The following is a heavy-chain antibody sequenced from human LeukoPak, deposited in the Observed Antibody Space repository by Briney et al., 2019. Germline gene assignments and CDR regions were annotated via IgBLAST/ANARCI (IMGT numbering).Heavy chain of an antibody. CDR1: GYTFTGYG. V-gene: IGHV1-18*01. Sequence: ASVKVSCKASGYTFTGYGISWVRQAPGQGPEWMGWIAVYNGDTKYLQKFQGRVTLTTDASTNTAYMELRSLTSDDTAVYYCARQAGYSTGWYGGYYFDHWGQGTPVTVSA. J-gene: IGHJ4*02. D-gene: IGHD6-19*01. CDR3: ARQAGYSTGWYGGYYFDH. CDR2: IAVYNGDT.